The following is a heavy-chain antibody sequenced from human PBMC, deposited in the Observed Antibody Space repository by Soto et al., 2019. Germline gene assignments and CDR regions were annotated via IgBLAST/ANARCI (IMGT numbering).Heavy chain of an antibody. CDR2: INAGNGNT. V-gene: IGHV1-3*01. D-gene: IGHD5-12*01. Sequence: QVQLVQSGAEVKKPGASVKVSCKASGYTFTSYAMHWVRQAPGQRREWMGWINAGNGNTKYSQKIQGRVTITRDTSASTAYMELSSLRSEDTAVYYCARDGRDGYNLRFDYWGQGTLVTVSS. J-gene: IGHJ4*02. CDR3: ARDGRDGYNLRFDY. CDR1: GYTFTSYA.